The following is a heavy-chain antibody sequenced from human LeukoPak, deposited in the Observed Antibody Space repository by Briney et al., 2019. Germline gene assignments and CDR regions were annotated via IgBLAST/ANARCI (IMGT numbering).Heavy chain of an antibody. D-gene: IGHD6-19*01. V-gene: IGHV3-21*01. CDR2: ISSSSSYI. CDR1: GFTFSSYS. Sequence: GGSLRLSCAASGFTFSSYSMNWVRHAPGKGLEWVSSISSSSSYIYYADSVKGRFTISRDNAKNSLYLQMNSLRAEDTAVYYCARGDSSGWYVPYYFDYWGQGTLVTVSS. J-gene: IGHJ4*02. CDR3: ARGDSSGWYVPYYFDY.